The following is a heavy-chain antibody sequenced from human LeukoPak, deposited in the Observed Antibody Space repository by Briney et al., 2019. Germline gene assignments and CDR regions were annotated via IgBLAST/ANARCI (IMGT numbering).Heavy chain of an antibody. J-gene: IGHJ4*02. CDR2: ISYDGSNK. Sequence: GGSLRLSYAASGFTFSSYGMHWVRQAPGKGLEWVAVISYDGSNKYYADSVKGRFTISRDNSKNTLYLQMNSLRAEDTAVYYCARPIVPATAMPRGLGYWGQGTLVTVFS. D-gene: IGHD2-2*01. CDR1: GFTFSSYG. CDR3: ARPIVPATAMPRGLGY. V-gene: IGHV3-30*03.